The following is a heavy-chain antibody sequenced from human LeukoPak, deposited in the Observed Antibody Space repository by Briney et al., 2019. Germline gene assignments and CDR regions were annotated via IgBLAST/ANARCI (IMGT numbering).Heavy chain of an antibody. D-gene: IGHD5-12*01. CDR3: ARQAPWGGYGRDYYYMDV. Sequence: ASVKVSCKASGYTFTSYYMHWVRQAPGQGLEWMGIINPSGGSTTYAQKFQGRVTMTRDMSTTTVYMELSSLRSEDTAVYYCARQAPWGGYGRDYYYMDVWGKGTTVTISS. CDR1: GYTFTSYY. CDR2: INPSGGST. J-gene: IGHJ6*03. V-gene: IGHV1-46*01.